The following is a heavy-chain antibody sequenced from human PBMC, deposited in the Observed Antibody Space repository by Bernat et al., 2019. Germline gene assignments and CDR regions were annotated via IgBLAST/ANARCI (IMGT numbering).Heavy chain of an antibody. CDR3: AKVVTRDGYNYYYGLDV. Sequence: EVQLLESGGGLVQPGGSLRLSCAASGFTFDSYAMNWVRQAPGKGLEWVSAISGSGGRRKYADSVKGRFSISRDNSKNTLNLQMNSMGGEETDVYYCAKVVTRDGYNYYYGLDVWGQGTTVTVSS. D-gene: IGHD5-24*01. V-gene: IGHV3-23*01. J-gene: IGHJ6*02. CDR1: GFTFDSYA. CDR2: ISGSGGRR.